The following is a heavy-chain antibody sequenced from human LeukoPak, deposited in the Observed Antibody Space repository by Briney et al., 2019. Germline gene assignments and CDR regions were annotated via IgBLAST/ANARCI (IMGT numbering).Heavy chain of an antibody. D-gene: IGHD3-10*01. CDR1: GFIFSNYW. CDR2: IKQDGSEK. Sequence: PGGSLRLSCVASGFIFSNYWMSWVRQVPGKGLEWVANIKQDGSEKYYVDSVKGRFTISRDNAKNSLYLQMNSLRAEDTAVYYCARVSSKTTVRGLITKKNYYYYYMDVWGKGTTVTISS. J-gene: IGHJ6*03. CDR3: ARVSSKTTVRGLITKKNYYYYYMDV. V-gene: IGHV3-7*01.